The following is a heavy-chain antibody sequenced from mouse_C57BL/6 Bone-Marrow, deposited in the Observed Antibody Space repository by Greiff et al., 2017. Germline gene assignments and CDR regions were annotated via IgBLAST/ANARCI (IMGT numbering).Heavy chain of an antibody. D-gene: IGHD1-1*01. CDR1: GYTFPSYW. J-gene: IGHJ2*01. V-gene: IGHV1-64*01. Sequence: QVQLQQPGAELVKPGASVKLSCKASGYTFPSYWMPWVQQRPGQGLEWIGMIHPNSGSTNYPERFKSKAPLTVDHSSSTAYLQLSSLTSDDAAVYYCARIRIITTVVATDYWGQGTTLTVSS. CDR2: IHPNSGST. CDR3: ARIRIITTVVATDY.